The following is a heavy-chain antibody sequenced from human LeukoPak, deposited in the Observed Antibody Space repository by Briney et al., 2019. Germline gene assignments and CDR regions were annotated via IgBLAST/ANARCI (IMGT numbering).Heavy chain of an antibody. Sequence: PSETLSLTCTVSGGSISSSSYYWGWIRQPPGKGLEWIGSIYYSGSTYYNPSLKSRATISVDTSKNQFSLKLSSVTAADRAVYYCGRDAIFGEVIYRGGAFDIWGKGTMVTVSS. J-gene: IGHJ3*02. D-gene: IGHD3-3*01. V-gene: IGHV4-39*07. CDR3: GRDAIFGEVIYRGGAFDI. CDR2: IYYSGST. CDR1: GGSISSSSYY.